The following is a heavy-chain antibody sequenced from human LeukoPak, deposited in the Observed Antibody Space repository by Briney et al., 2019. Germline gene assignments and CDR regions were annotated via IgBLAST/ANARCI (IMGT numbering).Heavy chain of an antibody. J-gene: IGHJ4*02. CDR1: GYTFTSFG. D-gene: IGHD3-22*01. V-gene: IGHV1-18*01. CDR2: ISAFNGYT. CDR3: VRAKRYYYDSSGSQSFYFDY. Sequence: ASVKVSCKASGYTFTSFGISWVRQAPGQGLEWMGWISAFNGYTNYSQKLQGRVSMTTDTSTGTAYMELRSLRSDDTAVYYCVRAKRYYYDSSGSQSFYFDYWGQGTLVTVSS.